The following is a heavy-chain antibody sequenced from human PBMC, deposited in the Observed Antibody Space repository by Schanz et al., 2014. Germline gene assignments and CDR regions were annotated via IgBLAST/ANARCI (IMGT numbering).Heavy chain of an antibody. Sequence: QVQLVQSGAEVKKPGASVKVSCKASGYTFTDYGVIWVRQAPGQGLEWMGRIIPILGIANYAQNFQGRVTITADKSTFTAYMDVSSLRSEDTAFYYCARSNYYDNSDYYNSFDYWGQGTLVTVSS. J-gene: IGHJ4*02. CDR2: IIPILGIA. V-gene: IGHV1-69*04. D-gene: IGHD3-22*01. CDR1: GYTFTDYG. CDR3: ARSNYYDNSDYYNSFDY.